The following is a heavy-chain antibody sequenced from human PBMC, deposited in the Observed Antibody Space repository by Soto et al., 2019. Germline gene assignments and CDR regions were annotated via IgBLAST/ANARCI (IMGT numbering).Heavy chain of an antibody. CDR2: ISGSGGST. CDR3: ARIAAAGSYYFDY. CDR1: GFTFSSYA. J-gene: IGHJ4*02. D-gene: IGHD6-13*01. V-gene: IGHV3-23*01. Sequence: EVQLLESGGGLVQPGGSLRLSCAASGFTFSSYAMSWVRQAPGKGLEWVSAISGSGGSTYYADSVKGRFPISRDNSKNTLYLQMNSLKAEDTAVYYCARIAAAGSYYFDYWGQGTLVPVSS.